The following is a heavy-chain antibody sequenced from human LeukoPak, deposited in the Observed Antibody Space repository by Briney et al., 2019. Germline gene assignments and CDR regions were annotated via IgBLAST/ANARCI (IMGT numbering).Heavy chain of an antibody. J-gene: IGHJ4*02. CDR3: AKVAYDSYGHYYHDYFDY. Sequence: GGSLRLSCAASGFTVSSNYMSWVRQAPGKGLEWVSSISGRDDRTYYADSAKGRFTISRDNSKNTLYLQMNSLRAEDTALYYCAKVAYDSYGHYYHDYFDYWGQGTLVTVSS. CDR2: ISGRDDRT. CDR1: GFTVSSNY. D-gene: IGHD3-22*01. V-gene: IGHV3-23*01.